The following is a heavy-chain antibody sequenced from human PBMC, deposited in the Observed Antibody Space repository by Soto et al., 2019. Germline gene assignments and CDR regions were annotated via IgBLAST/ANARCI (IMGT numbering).Heavy chain of an antibody. J-gene: IGHJ6*02. CDR1: GGSFSGYY. V-gene: IGHV4-34*01. CDR3: ARGRSFYDSSGYYYRPYYYGMDV. CDR2: INHCGST. D-gene: IGHD3-22*01. Sequence: QVQLQQWGAGLLKPSETLSLTCAVYGGSFSGYYWSWIREPPGKGLEWIGEINHCGSTNYNPSLKNRVTISVDTSKNQFSLKPSSVTAADTAVYYCARGRSFYDSSGYYYRPYYYGMDVWGQGTTVTVSS.